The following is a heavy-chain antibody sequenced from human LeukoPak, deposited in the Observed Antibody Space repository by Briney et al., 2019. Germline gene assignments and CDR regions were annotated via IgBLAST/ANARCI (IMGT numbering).Heavy chain of an antibody. CDR3: ARVLSDTFDI. CDR1: GYTFTSYG. J-gene: IGHJ3*02. V-gene: IGHV1-18*01. CDR2: INVHNGNT. Sequence: ASLKVSCKASGYTFTSYGISWVRQAPGQGLEWMGWINVHNGNTKYTQKFQGRVTMTTDTSTSTAYMELRGLRSDDTAVYYCARVLSDTFDIWGQGTMVTVSS.